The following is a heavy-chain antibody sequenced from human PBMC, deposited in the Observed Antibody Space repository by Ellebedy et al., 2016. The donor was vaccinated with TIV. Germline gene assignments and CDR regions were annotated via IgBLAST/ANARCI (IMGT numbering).Heavy chain of an antibody. CDR2: IYYSGDT. Sequence: PSETLSLTCTVSGGSLSRSSSYWGWFRQPPGTGLEWIGNIYYSGDTDHNPSLKSRVTMSVDTSKNQFSLNLRSVTAADTAVYYCARNPPTYNWVDSWGHGTLVTVSS. CDR1: GGSLSRSSSY. V-gene: IGHV4-39*01. CDR3: ARNPPTYNWVDS. J-gene: IGHJ5*01.